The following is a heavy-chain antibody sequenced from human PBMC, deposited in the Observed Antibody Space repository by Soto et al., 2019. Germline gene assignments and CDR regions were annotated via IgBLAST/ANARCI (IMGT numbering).Heavy chain of an antibody. D-gene: IGHD1-26*01. CDR3: ARVADGWEAYYFDY. CDR2: IYYTGSTT. CDR1: GGSISSYY. J-gene: IGHJ4*02. Sequence: SETLSLTCTVSGGSISSYYWSWIRQPPGKGLEWIGYIYYTGSTTKYNPSLKSRVTISVDTSKNQFSLKLSSVTAADTAVYYCARVADGWEAYYFDYWGQGTRVTVSS. V-gene: IGHV4-59*01.